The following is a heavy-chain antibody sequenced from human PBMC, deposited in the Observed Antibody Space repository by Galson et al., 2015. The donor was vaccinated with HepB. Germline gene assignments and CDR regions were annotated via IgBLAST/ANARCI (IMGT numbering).Heavy chain of an antibody. CDR3: TSPYCVYWGDYSGS. D-gene: IGHD3-3*01. CDR2: INQDGGHK. V-gene: IGHV3-7*05. CDR1: GFRFSDHW. J-gene: IGHJ4*02. Sequence: SLRLSCAGSGFRFSDHWMSWVRQAPGRGLEWVANINQDGGHKYYVDSVRGRLTISRDNAKNSLYLQMNSLRVEDTAMYYCTSPYCVYWGDYSGSWGQGILVTVSS.